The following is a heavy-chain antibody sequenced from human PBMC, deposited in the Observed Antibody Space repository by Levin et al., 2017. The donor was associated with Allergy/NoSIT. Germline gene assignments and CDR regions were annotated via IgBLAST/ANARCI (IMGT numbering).Heavy chain of an antibody. J-gene: IGHJ6*02. Sequence: ASVKVSCKASGYTFTSYGISWVRQAPGQGLEWMGWISAYNGNTNYAQKLQGRVTMTTDTSTSTAYMELRSLRSDDTAVYYCAREIAAAGTNYYYGMDGWGQGTTVTVSS. CDR1: GYTFTSYG. CDR2: ISAYNGNT. CDR3: AREIAAAGTNYYYGMDG. V-gene: IGHV1-18*01. D-gene: IGHD6-13*01.